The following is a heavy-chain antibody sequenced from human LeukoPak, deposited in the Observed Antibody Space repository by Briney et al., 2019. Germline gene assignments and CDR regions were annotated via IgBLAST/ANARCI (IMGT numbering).Heavy chain of an antibody. CDR3: ARDRDWGSSDPFDY. V-gene: IGHV1-46*01. D-gene: IGHD7-27*01. J-gene: IGHJ4*02. CDR1: GYTFTSYY. CDR2: INPGRGNT. Sequence: ASVKVSCTASGYTFTSYYMHWVRQVPGQGLEWMGIINPGRGNTNYAQNFHGRVTLTRDTSTITIYMELSSLRSEDTAVYYCARDRDWGSSDPFDYWGQGTLVTVSS.